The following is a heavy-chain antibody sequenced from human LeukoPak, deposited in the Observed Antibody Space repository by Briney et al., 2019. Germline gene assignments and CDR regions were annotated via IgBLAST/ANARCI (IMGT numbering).Heavy chain of an antibody. CDR1: GGSISSSSYY. CDR2: IYYSGST. J-gene: IGHJ4*02. Sequence: SETLSLTCTVSGGSISSSSYYWGWIRQPPGKGLEWIGSIYYSGSTYYNPSLKCRVTISVGTSKNQFSLKLSSVTAADTAVYYCARSRYGSGPYYFDYWGQGTLVTVSS. CDR3: ARSRYGSGPYYFDY. V-gene: IGHV4-39*01. D-gene: IGHD3-10*01.